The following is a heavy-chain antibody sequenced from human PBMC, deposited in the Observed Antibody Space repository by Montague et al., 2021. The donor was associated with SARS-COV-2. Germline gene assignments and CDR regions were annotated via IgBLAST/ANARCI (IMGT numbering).Heavy chain of an antibody. CDR3: ARHLGGYYDYLGEYSREDYFDQ. J-gene: IGHJ4*02. D-gene: IGHD3-16*01. V-gene: IGHV5-10-1*01. CDR2: IDPGDSST. Sequence: QPGAEVKKPGESLRISCKGSGYYFISYWITWVRQMPGKGLEWMGKIDPGDSSTNYSPSFRGHVTISADKSSSTAYLQWSGLKASDTAMYYCARHLGGYYDYLGEYSREDYFDQWGQGTLVTVSS. CDR1: GYYFISYW.